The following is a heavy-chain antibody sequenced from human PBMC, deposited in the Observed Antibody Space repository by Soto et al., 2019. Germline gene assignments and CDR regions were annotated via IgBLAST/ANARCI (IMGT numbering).Heavy chain of an antibody. V-gene: IGHV1-2*02. Sequence: ASVKVSCKASGYTFTGYYMHWVRQAPGQGLEWMGWINPNSGGTNYAQKFQGRVTMTRDTSISTAYMELSRLRSDDTAVYYCARDQSRYSGSGSYYNTYYYYGMDVWGQVTTVTVSS. D-gene: IGHD3-10*01. CDR3: ARDQSRYSGSGSYYNTYYYYGMDV. CDR1: GYTFTGYY. J-gene: IGHJ6*01. CDR2: INPNSGGT.